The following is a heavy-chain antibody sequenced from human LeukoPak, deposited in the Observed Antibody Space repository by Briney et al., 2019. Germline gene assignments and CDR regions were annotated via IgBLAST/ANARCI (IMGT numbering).Heavy chain of an antibody. CDR1: GFTFSSYS. D-gene: IGHD2-15*01. V-gene: IGHV3-21*01. J-gene: IGHJ5*02. CDR2: ISSSSSYI. CDR3: ARDRCSGGSCYLGWFDP. Sequence: GGSLRLSCAASGFTFSSYSMNWVRQAPGKGLEWVSSISSSSSYIYYADSVKGRFTISRDNAKNSLYLQMNSLRAEDTAVYYCARDRCSGGSCYLGWFDPWGQGTLVTVSS.